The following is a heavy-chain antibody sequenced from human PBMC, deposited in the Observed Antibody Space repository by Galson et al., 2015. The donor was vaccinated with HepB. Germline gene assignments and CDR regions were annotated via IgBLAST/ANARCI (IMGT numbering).Heavy chain of an antibody. V-gene: IGHV1-18*01. CDR1: GYSFANYG. Sequence: SVKVSCKASGYSFANYGLSWVRQAPGQEPQWMGWVSGYDGSTNYAPKFQVRVSMTTDKSTDTAYLELGSLRHDDTAVYYCARDSRLELRLNNYYSYGMDVWGQGTAVTVSS. D-gene: IGHD1-7*01. CDR3: ARDSRLELRLNNYYSYGMDV. J-gene: IGHJ6*02. CDR2: VSGYDGST.